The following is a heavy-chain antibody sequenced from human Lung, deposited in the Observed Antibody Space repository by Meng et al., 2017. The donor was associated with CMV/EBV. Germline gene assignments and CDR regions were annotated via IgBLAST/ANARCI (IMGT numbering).Heavy chain of an antibody. D-gene: IGHD3-3*01. Sequence: SXTXSLXCAVYGGSFSGYYWSWIRQPPGKGLEWIGEINHSGSTNYNPSLKSRVTISVDTSKNQFSLKLSSVTAADTAVYYCARAWNDFWSGYYGGMEVGGQGTXVTVSS. J-gene: IGHJ6*02. V-gene: IGHV4-34*01. CDR2: INHSGST. CDR1: GGSFSGYY. CDR3: ARAWNDFWSGYYGGMEV.